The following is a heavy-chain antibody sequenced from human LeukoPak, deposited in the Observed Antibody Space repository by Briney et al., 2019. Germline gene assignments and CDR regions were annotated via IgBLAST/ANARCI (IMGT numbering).Heavy chain of an antibody. Sequence: GTLRLSCAASGFIFSNYVMSWVRQPPGKGLEWIGSIYYSGSTYYNPSLKSRVTISVDTSKNQFSLKLSSVTAADTAVYYCARLMYSGSYYDYWGQGTLVTVSS. CDR2: IYYSGST. J-gene: IGHJ4*02. D-gene: IGHD1-26*01. CDR3: ARLMYSGSYYDY. V-gene: IGHV4-39*01. CDR1: GFIFSNYV.